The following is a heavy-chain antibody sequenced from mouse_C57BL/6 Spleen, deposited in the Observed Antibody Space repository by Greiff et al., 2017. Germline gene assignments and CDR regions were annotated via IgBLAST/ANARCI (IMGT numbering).Heavy chain of an antibody. Sequence: QVQLQQSGAELVRPGASVTLSCKASGYTFTDYEMHWVKQTPVHGLEWIGAIDPETGGTAYNQKFKGKAILTADKSSSTAYMELRSLTSEDSAVYYCTRYRESGFAYWGQGTLVTVSA. CDR2: IDPETGGT. D-gene: IGHD2-12*01. J-gene: IGHJ3*01. V-gene: IGHV1-15*01. CDR3: TRYRESGFAY. CDR1: GYTFTDYE.